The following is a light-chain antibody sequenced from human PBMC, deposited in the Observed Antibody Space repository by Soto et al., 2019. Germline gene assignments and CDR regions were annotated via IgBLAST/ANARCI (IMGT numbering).Light chain of an antibody. CDR2: GAS. Sequence: EIVLTQSPGTLSLSPWERATLSCRASQSVSGSYLAWYQQKPGQAPRLLIYGASSRATGIPDRFSGSGSGTDFTLTISRLEAEDFAVYYCQQYGDSPRTFGQGTKVDIK. CDR1: QSVSGSY. CDR3: QQYGDSPRT. J-gene: IGKJ1*01. V-gene: IGKV3-20*01.